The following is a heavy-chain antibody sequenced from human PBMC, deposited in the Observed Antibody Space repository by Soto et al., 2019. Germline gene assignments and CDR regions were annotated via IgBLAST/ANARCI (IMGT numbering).Heavy chain of an antibody. CDR2: IKEDGSEK. CDR3: ARDSR. V-gene: IGHV3-7*05. Sequence: EVQLVESGGGLVQPGGSLRLSCAASGFPFSDYWMSWVRQAPGKGLEWVANIKEDGSEKYYVDSVKGRFTISRDSAKNSLYLQMNSLRAEDPAVYYCARDSRWGQGTLVTVSS. J-gene: IGHJ4*02. CDR1: GFPFSDYW.